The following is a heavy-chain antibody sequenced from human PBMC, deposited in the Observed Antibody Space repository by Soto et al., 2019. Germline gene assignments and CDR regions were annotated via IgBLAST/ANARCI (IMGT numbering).Heavy chain of an antibody. CDR1: EGTFDDYA. V-gene: IGHV3-43D*04. D-gene: IGHD3-22*01. CDR2: ISWDGGST. CDR3: AKDSGYYDSSGYSHFDY. J-gene: IGHJ4*02. Sequence: RSLRLSCAAAEGTFDDYAMHWVRQAPGKGLEWVSLISWDGGSTYYADSVKGRFTISRDNSKNSLYLQMNSLRAEDTALYYCAKDSGYYDSSGYSHFDYWGQGILVTVSS.